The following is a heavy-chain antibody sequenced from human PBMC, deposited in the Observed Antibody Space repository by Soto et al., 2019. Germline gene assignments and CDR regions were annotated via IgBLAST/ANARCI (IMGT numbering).Heavy chain of an antibody. J-gene: IGHJ4*02. D-gene: IGHD5-18*01. V-gene: IGHV3-23*01. CDR1: GVTFSNSG. CDR3: ARNSEAV. Sequence: PGGSLRLSCVASGVTFSNSGMSWVRQAPGKGLEWVSAITGSGGNTYYADSGKGRFTISGDNSKNTLYLQMNSLRAEDTAINYCARNSEAVGGQGTLVPVSS. CDR2: ITGSGGNT.